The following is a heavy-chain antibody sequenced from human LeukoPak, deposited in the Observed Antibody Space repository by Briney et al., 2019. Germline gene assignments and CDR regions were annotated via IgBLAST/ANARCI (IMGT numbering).Heavy chain of an antibody. V-gene: IGHV3-21*04. CDR2: ISSSSSYI. Sequence: PGGSLRLSCAASGFTFSSYSMNWVRQAPGKGLEWVSSISSSSSYIYYADSVKGRFTISRDNSKNTLYLQMNSLRAEDTAVYYCAKVGIIAAAGYIGYWGQGTLVTVSS. CDR1: GFTFSSYS. D-gene: IGHD6-13*01. J-gene: IGHJ4*02. CDR3: AKVGIIAAAGYIGY.